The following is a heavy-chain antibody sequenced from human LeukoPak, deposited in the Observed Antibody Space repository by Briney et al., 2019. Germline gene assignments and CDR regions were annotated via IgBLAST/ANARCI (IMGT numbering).Heavy chain of an antibody. CDR2: ISYDGSNK. CDR1: GFTFSSYA. V-gene: IGHV3-30-3*01. CDR3: ARDKYYYVWGSYAY. J-gene: IGHJ4*02. Sequence: GGSLRLSCAASGFTFSSYAMHWVRQAPGKGLEWVAVISYDGSNKYYADSVKGRFTISRDNSKNTLYLQMNSLRAEDTAVYYCARDKYYYVWGSYAYWGQGTLVTVSS. D-gene: IGHD3-16*01.